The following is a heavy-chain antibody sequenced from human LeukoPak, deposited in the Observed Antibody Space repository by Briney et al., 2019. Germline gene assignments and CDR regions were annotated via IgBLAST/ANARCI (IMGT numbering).Heavy chain of an antibody. J-gene: IGHJ4*02. V-gene: IGHV3-30*02. CDR3: AKDPSVLEWVK. CDR2: IRYGGSNK. CDR1: GFTFSKYG. Sequence: GGSLRLSCAASGFTFSKYGMYWVRQAPGKGLEWVAFIRYGGSNKYYADSVKGRFTISRDNSKNTLYLQMNSLRAEDTAVYYCAKDPSVLEWVKWGQGTLVTVSS. D-gene: IGHD3-3*01.